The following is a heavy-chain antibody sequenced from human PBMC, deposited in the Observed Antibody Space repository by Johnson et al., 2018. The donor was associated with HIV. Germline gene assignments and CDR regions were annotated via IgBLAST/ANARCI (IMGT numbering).Heavy chain of an antibody. J-gene: IGHJ3*02. D-gene: IGHD1-1*01. V-gene: IGHV3-15*01. CDR1: GFTFNNAW. Sequence: VQLVESGGGVVQPGRSLRLSCAASGFTFNNAWMSWVRQAPGKGLEWVGRIKSKTDGGTTDYAAPVKGRFTISRDDSKNTLYLQMNSLKTEDTAVYYCTTEYNWNDKGGAFDIWGQGTMVTVSS. CDR2: IKSKTDGGTT. CDR3: TTEYNWNDKGGAFDI.